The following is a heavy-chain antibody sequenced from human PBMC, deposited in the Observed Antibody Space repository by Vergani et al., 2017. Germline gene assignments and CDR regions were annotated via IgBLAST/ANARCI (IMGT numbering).Heavy chain of an antibody. CDR2: IIPNSGGT. J-gene: IGHJ4*02. CDR1: GGTFSSYA. CDR3: ARDSYYDFWSGYFINY. Sequence: QVQLVQSGAEVKKPGASVKVSCKASGGTFSSYAISWVRQAPGQGLEWMGRIIPNSGGTNYAQKFQGRVTMTRDTSISTAYMELSRLRSDDTAVYYCARDSYYDFWSGYFINYWGQGTLVTVSS. V-gene: IGHV1-2*02. D-gene: IGHD3-3*01.